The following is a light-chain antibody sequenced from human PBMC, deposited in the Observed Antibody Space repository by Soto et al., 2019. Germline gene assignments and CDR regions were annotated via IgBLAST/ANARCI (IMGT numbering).Light chain of an antibody. J-gene: IGKJ2*01. V-gene: IGKV4-1*01. CDR2: WAS. CDR1: QSVLYRSVNENY. Sequence: IVMTQSPDSLAVSLGERATINCKSSQSVLYRSVNENYLAWYQQKPGQPPKLLIYWASTRESGVPERFSGSGSGTDFTLTITSLQAEDVAVYYCQQYYSSPRTFGQGTKLEIK. CDR3: QQYYSSPRT.